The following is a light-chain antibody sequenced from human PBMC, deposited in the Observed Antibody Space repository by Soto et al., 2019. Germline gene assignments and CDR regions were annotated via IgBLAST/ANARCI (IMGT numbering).Light chain of an antibody. Sequence: QSALTQPASVSGSPGQSITISCAGTSSDVGGYDYVSWYQQHPGKAPKLMIYEVSKRPSGISDRFSGSKSGNTASLTISGLQADDEADYYCSSYATSIGVFGGGTKLTVL. J-gene: IGLJ3*02. CDR2: EVS. CDR1: SSDVGGYDY. CDR3: SSYATSIGV. V-gene: IGLV2-14*03.